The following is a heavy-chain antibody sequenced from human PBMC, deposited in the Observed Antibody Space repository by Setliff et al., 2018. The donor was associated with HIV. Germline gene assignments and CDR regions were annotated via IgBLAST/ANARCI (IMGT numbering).Heavy chain of an antibody. D-gene: IGHD1-1*01. CDR3: ARGLLESRMGCGMDV. J-gene: IGHJ6*02. Sequence: ASVKVSCKPSGYTFTTYGLSWVRQAPGQGLEWVGWISTYSDETSSSQNLQGRLTMTTDTSTGTAYMDLSSLRSEDTALYFCARGLLESRMGCGMDVWGQGTTVTVSS. V-gene: IGHV1-18*01. CDR2: ISTYSDET. CDR1: GYTFTTYG.